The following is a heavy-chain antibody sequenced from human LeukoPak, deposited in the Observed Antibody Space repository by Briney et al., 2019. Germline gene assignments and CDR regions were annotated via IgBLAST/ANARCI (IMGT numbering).Heavy chain of an antibody. D-gene: IGHD2-2*01. Sequence: SETLSLTCAVYGGSFSGYYWSWIRQPPGKGLEWIGEINHSGSTNYNPSLKSRVTISVDTSKNQISLKLSSVTAADTAVYYCAREPLGYCSSTSCYYFDYWGQGTLVTVSS. V-gene: IGHV4-34*01. CDR2: INHSGST. CDR1: GGSFSGYY. J-gene: IGHJ4*02. CDR3: AREPLGYCSSTSCYYFDY.